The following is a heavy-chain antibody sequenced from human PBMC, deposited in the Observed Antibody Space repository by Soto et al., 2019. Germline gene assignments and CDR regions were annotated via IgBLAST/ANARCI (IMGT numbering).Heavy chain of an antibody. J-gene: IGHJ6*02. V-gene: IGHV5-51*01. CDR1: GYSFTSYW. D-gene: IGHD2-15*01. Sequence: GESLKISCNGSGYSFTSYWIGWVRQMPGKGLEWMGIIYPGDSDTRYSPSFQGQVTISADKSISTAYLQWSSLKASDTAMYYCARHGRYCSGGSCPYYYGMDVWGQGTTVTVSS. CDR3: ARHGRYCSGGSCPYYYGMDV. CDR2: IYPGDSDT.